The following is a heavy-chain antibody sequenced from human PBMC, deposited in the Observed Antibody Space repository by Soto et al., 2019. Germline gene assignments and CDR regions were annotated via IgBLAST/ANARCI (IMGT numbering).Heavy chain of an antibody. CDR3: ARLGPSGYVWGGFRNTGGLYGFDI. Sequence: GASVKVSCKASGYIFTSYYMHWVRQAPGQGLEWMGVINPSGGSTIYAQKFQGRLTMTRDTSTSTVYMELSSLRSEDTAVYYCARLGPSGYVWGGFRNTGGLYGFDIWGQGTMVTVSS. D-gene: IGHD3-16*02. CDR2: INPSGGST. CDR1: GYIFTSYY. J-gene: IGHJ3*02. V-gene: IGHV1-46*01.